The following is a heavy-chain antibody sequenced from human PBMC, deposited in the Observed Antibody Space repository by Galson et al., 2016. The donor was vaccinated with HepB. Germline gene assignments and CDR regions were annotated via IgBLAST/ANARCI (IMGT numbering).Heavy chain of an antibody. CDR3: AKTNSGNDWGWGAFDF. Sequence: SLRLSCAASGFAFNTYAMHWVRQAPGKGLEWVAVVSYDGHDTRSADSVKGRFTISRDNSNSTLYLQMDSLSPEDTAVYYCAKTNSGNDWGWGAFDFWAQGTLVTVSS. D-gene: IGHD1-1*01. V-gene: IGHV3-30*18. J-gene: IGHJ4*02. CDR1: GFAFNTYA. CDR2: VSYDGHDT.